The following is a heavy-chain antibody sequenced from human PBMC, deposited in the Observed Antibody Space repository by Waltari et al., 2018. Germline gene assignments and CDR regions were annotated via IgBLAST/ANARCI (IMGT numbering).Heavy chain of an antibody. CDR3: ARAGPWGSGWFDL. V-gene: IGHV4-38-2*02. J-gene: IGHJ5*02. CDR1: GYSISSGYY. Sequence: QVQLQESGPGLVKPSETLSLTCTVSGYSISSGYYWGWIRQPPGKGLEWIGSIYHSGSTYYNPSLKSRVTISVDTSKNQFSLKLSSVTAADTAVYYCARAGPWGSGWFDLWGQGTLVTVSS. D-gene: IGHD7-27*01. CDR2: IYHSGST.